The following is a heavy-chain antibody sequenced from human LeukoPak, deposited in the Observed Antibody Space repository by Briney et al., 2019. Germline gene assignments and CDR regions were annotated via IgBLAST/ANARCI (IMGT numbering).Heavy chain of an antibody. CDR2: IYQSGRT. Sequence: PSETLSLTCAVSGYAVSSGYFWGWIRQPPGKGLEWIGSIYQSGRTYYNPSLKSRVTMSVDTAKNQFSLKLSPVTAADTAVYYCARQANWGYYFDYWGQGTLVTVSS. J-gene: IGHJ4*02. CDR1: GYAVSSGYF. D-gene: IGHD7-27*01. CDR3: ARQANWGYYFDY. V-gene: IGHV4-38-2*01.